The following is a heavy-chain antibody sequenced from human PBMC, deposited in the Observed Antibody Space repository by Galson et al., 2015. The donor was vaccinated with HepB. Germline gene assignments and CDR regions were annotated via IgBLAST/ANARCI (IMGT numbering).Heavy chain of an antibody. J-gene: IGHJ3*02. V-gene: IGHV3-30*04. CDR1: GFTFSSYV. CDR2: TSYDGSKK. Sequence: SLRLSCAASGFTFSSYVIHWVRQAPGKGLEWVAVTSYDGSKKYYADSVKGRFTISRDNSKITLYLQMNSLRTEDTAVYYCARAAGSENAFDIWGQGTMVTVSS. D-gene: IGHD1-26*01. CDR3: ARAAGSENAFDI.